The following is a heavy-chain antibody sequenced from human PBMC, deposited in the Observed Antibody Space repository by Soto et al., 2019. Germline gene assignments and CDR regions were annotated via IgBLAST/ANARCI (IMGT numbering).Heavy chain of an antibody. CDR2: INAGNGNT. V-gene: IGHV1-3*01. J-gene: IGHJ4*02. CDR3: ARGGDGATSLLDY. CDR1: GYTFTNYA. Sequence: QVQFVQSGAEGKKPGASVKISCKAAGYTFTNYAIHWVRQAPGQRFEWMGWINAGNGNTKYSQKFQARVTITGDTSASAAYMELTSLRSDDTGVYYCARGGDGATSLLDYWGQGTLITVSS. D-gene: IGHD1-26*01.